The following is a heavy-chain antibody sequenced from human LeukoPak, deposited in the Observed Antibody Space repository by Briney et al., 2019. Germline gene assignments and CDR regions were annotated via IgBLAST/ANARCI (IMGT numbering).Heavy chain of an antibody. V-gene: IGHV3-48*04. J-gene: IGHJ5*02. CDR2: ISSSSSTI. D-gene: IGHD1-14*01. CDR3: AKRGWDHNGNNWFDP. CDR1: GFTFSSYS. Sequence: GGSLRLSCAASGFTFSSYSMNWVRQAPGKRLEWVSYISSSSSTIYYADSVKGRFTISRDNAKNSLYLQMNSLRAEDTAVYYCAKRGWDHNGNNWFDPWGQGTLVTVSS.